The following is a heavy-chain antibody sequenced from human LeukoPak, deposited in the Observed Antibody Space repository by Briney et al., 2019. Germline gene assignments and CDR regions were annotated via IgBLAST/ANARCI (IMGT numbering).Heavy chain of an antibody. CDR1: GFTFDDYT. CDR3: AKDGGGYEGLAYGDYHYYYHGMDV. J-gene: IGHJ6*02. V-gene: IGHV3-43*01. D-gene: IGHD4-17*01. Sequence: GGSLRLSCAASGFTFDDYTMHWVRQAPGKGLEWVSLISWDGGSTYYADSVKGRFTISRDNSKNSLYPQMNSLRTEDTALYYCAKDGGGYEGLAYGDYHYYYHGMDVWGQGTTVTVSS. CDR2: ISWDGGST.